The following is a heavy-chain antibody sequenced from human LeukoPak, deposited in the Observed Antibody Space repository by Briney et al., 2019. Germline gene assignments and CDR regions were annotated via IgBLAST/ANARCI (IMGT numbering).Heavy chain of an antibody. V-gene: IGHV4-59*08. CDR3: ARMYSSSWYGAFDI. CDR1: GGSISSYY. Sequence: SETLSLTCTVSGGSISSYYWSWIRQPPGKGLEWIGYIYYSGSTNYNPSLKSRVTISVDTSKNQFSLKLSSVTAADTAVYYCARMYSSSWYGAFDIWGQGTMVTVSS. J-gene: IGHJ3*02. D-gene: IGHD6-13*01. CDR2: IYYSGST.